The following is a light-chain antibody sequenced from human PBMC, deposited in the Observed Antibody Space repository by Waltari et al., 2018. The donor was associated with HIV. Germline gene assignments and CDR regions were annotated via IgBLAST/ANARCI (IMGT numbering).Light chain of an antibody. CDR3: SSRDTTGRFWV. J-gene: IGLJ1*01. V-gene: IGLV3-19*01. Sequence: SSELTQDPLVSVAPGQTARITCQGDILRFYYGSWYQQRPGQAPRLLSSGSNNRPSGIPDRFSGSTSGNTMSLTITATRAEDEGDYFCSSRDTTGRFWVFG. CDR2: GSN. CDR1: ILRFYY.